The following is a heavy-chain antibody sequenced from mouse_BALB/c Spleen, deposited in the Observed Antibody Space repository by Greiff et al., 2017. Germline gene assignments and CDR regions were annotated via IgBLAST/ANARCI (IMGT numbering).Heavy chain of an antibody. CDR2: ISNGGGST. J-gene: IGHJ2*01. D-gene: IGHD4-1*01. V-gene: IGHV5-12-2*01. CDR1: GFTFSSYT. Sequence: EVQLVESGGGLVQPGGSLKLSCAASGFTFSSYTMSWVRQTPEKRLEWVAYISNGGGSTYYPDTVKGRFTISRDNAKNTLYLQMSSLKSEDTAMYYCAGHEGVGRTPFDYWGQGTTLTVSS. CDR3: AGHEGVGRTPFDY.